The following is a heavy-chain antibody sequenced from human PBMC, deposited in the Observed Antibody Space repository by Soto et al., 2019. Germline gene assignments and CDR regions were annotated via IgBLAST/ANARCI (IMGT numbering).Heavy chain of an antibody. CDR2: IRAYNYIP. V-gene: IGHV1-18*01. CDR3: TRAADRVDFVWGRIDAFDI. J-gene: IGHJ3*02. CDR1: GYIFTDYG. Sequence: QVELMQSGPEVKKPGASVKVSCKTFGYIFTDYGISWVRQAPGQGLEWVGWIRAYNYIPNYAKSRQGRVNVTTDTSTKTAYLELTGLRPDDTPVYYCTRAADRVDFVWGRIDAFDIWGQGTMVIVSS. D-gene: IGHD3-16*01.